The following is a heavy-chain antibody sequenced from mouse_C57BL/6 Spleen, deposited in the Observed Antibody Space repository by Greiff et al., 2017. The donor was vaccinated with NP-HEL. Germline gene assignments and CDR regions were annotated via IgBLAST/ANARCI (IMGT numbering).Heavy chain of an antibody. D-gene: IGHD1-1*01. CDR2: IYPSDSET. CDR3: ARSAYYGSSYYFDY. J-gene: IGHJ2*01. V-gene: IGHV1-61*01. Sequence: QVQLQQPGAELVRPGSSVKLSCKASGYTFTSYWMDWVKQRPGQGLEWIGNIYPSDSETHYNQKFKDKATLTVDKSSSTAYMQLSSLTSEDSAVYYCARSAYYGSSYYFDYWGQGTTLTVSS. CDR1: GYTFTSYW.